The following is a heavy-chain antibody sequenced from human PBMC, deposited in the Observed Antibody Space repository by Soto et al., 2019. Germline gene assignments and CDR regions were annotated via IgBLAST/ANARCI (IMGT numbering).Heavy chain of an antibody. V-gene: IGHV1-69*01. CDR2: IIPIFGTA. CDR1: GGTFRRSS. Sequence: QVQLVQSGTEVKKPGSSVKVSCKASGGTFRRSSINWVRQAPGQGLEWMGEIIPIFGTANYAQKFQGRVTITADESTSTAYMELSSLRSEDTAVYYCARDGGRHSGGIDYWGQGTLVTVSS. D-gene: IGHD1-26*01. CDR3: ARDGGRHSGGIDY. J-gene: IGHJ4*02.